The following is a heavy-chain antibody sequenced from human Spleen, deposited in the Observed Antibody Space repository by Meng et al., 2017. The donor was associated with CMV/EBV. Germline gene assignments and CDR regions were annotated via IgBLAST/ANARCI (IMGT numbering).Heavy chain of an antibody. CDR2: VYYIGST. Sequence: SETLSLTCTVSGDSIDNGDYYWSWIRQSPGKGLEWIAYVYYIGSTYYNPSLKSRITISVHTSKNQFSLKLSSVTAADTAVYYCARYRYCDSTDCYRYFDYWGQGTLVTVS. CDR1: GDSIDNGDYY. D-gene: IGHD2-2*01. J-gene: IGHJ4*02. V-gene: IGHV4-30-4*08. CDR3: ARYRYCDSTDCYRYFDY.